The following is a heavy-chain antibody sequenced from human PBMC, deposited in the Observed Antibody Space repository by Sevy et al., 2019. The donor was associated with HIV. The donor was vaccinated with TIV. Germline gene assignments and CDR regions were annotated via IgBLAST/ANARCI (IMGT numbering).Heavy chain of an antibody. V-gene: IGHV1-69*13. D-gene: IGHD6-19*01. CDR1: GGTFSSYA. Sequence: ASVKVSCKASGGTFSSYAISWVRQAPGQGLEWMGGIIPIFGTANYAQKFQGRVTITADESTSTAYMELSSLRSEDTAVYYCARDLIAVAGTSAFDIWGQGTMVTVSS. CDR3: ARDLIAVAGTSAFDI. CDR2: IIPIFGTA. J-gene: IGHJ3*02.